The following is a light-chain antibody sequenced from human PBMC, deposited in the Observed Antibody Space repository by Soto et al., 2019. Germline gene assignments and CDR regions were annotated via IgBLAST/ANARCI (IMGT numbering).Light chain of an antibody. CDR3: QQYGSSPVT. CDR2: GAS. CDR1: QSVSNNY. Sequence: EIVLTQSPGTLSLSPGERATLSCRASQSVSNNYLAWNQQKTGQAPRLLIYGASSRATGIPDRFSGSGSGTEFILTISRLEPEDFAVYYCQQYGSSPVTFGGGTKVEIK. J-gene: IGKJ4*01. V-gene: IGKV3-20*01.